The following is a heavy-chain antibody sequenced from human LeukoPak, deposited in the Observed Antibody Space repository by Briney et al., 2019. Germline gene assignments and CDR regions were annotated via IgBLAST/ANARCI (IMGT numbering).Heavy chain of an antibody. CDR2: INQDGSGK. CDR3: AKTLGARGPFDY. Sequence: GGSLRLSCAASGFTFSSYWMSWVRQAPGKGLEWVANINQDGSGKYYVDSVKGRFTISRDNAKNSLYLQMNSLRAEDTAVYYCAKTLGARGPFDYWGQGTLVTVSS. D-gene: IGHD1-26*01. CDR1: GFTFSSYW. V-gene: IGHV3-7*01. J-gene: IGHJ4*02.